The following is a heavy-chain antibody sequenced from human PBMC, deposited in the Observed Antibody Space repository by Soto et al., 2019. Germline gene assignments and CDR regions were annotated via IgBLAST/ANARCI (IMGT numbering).Heavy chain of an antibody. V-gene: IGHV2-70*01. J-gene: IGHJ6*02. Sequence: SCPTLVNPTQTLTLTCTFSGFSLSTSGMCXSWIRQPPGKALEWLALIDWDDDKYYSTSLKTRLTISKDTSKNQVVLTMTNMDPVDTATYYCARMRGYCSSTSLWGPRYRMDVWGQGTTVTVSS. CDR3: ARMRGYCSSTSLWGPRYRMDV. CDR1: GFSLSTSGMC. D-gene: IGHD2-2*01. CDR2: IDWDDDK.